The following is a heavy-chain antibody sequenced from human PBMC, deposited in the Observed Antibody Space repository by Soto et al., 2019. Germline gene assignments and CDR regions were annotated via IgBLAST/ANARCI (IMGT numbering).Heavy chain of an antibody. Sequence: QVQLQESGPGLVKPSQTLSLTCTVSGGSISSAGYSWSWIRQPPGKALEWIGYINSSGSTYYNPSLKSRVTISVDPSKNQFSLKLSSVTAADTAVYYCARYGSGSYYPTTFDYWGQGTLVTVSS. CDR1: GGSISSAGYS. J-gene: IGHJ4*02. CDR3: ARYGSGSYYPTTFDY. D-gene: IGHD3-10*01. V-gene: IGHV4-31*03. CDR2: INSSGST.